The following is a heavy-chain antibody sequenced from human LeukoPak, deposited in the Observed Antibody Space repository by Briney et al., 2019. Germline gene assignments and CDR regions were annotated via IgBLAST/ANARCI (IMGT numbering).Heavy chain of an antibody. CDR2: IYWDDDK. Sequence: SGPTLLKPTPTLTLTCTFSGFSLSTSGVGVGWIPQPPVKALEGLALIYWDDDKRYSPSLKSRLTITKDTSKNQVVLTMTNMDPVDTATYYCAHLTRGELVPNFDYWGQGTLVTVSS. CDR1: GFSLSTSGVG. V-gene: IGHV2-5*02. CDR3: AHLTRGELVPNFDY. D-gene: IGHD6-13*01. J-gene: IGHJ4*02.